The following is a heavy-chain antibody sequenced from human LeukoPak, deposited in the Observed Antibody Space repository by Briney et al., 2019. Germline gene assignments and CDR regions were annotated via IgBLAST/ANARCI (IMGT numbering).Heavy chain of an antibody. CDR2: ISAYNGNT. CDR1: GGTFSSYA. Sequence: ASVKVSCKASGGTFSSYAISWVRQAPGQGLEWMGWISAYNGNTNYAQKLQGRVTMTTDTSTSTAYMELRSLRSDDTAVYYCAREPPTYYDFWSGDAFDIWGQGTMVTVSS. V-gene: IGHV1-18*01. J-gene: IGHJ3*02. D-gene: IGHD3-3*01. CDR3: AREPPTYYDFWSGDAFDI.